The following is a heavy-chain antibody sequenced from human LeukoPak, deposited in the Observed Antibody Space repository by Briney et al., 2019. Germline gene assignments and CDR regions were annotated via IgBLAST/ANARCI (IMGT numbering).Heavy chain of an antibody. CDR3: ARDFDALDT. Sequence: ASVKVSCKASGYTFTKYYIHWVRQAPGQGLEWLGVINVSGGGATCAQKFQGRITMTRDTSTDTAYVELSSLRSEDTAVYFCARDFDALDTWGQGTMVTVSS. CDR2: INVSGGGA. CDR1: GYTFTKYY. V-gene: IGHV1-46*01. J-gene: IGHJ3*02.